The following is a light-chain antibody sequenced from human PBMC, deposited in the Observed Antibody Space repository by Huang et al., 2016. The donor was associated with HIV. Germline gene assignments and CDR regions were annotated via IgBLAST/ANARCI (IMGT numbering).Light chain of an antibody. CDR1: QSVSSNY. Sequence: EIVLTQSPGTLSLSPGERATLTCRASQSVSSNYLAWYQQKPGKAPRLLIYAASNRATGIPDRFRGSGSGTDFTLTITRLEPEDFAVYSCQQYVASPYTFGQGTKLEIK. J-gene: IGKJ2*01. CDR2: AAS. V-gene: IGKV3-20*01. CDR3: QQYVASPYT.